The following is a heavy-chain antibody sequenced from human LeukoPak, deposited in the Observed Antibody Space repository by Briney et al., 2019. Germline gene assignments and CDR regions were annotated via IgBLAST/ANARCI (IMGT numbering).Heavy chain of an antibody. D-gene: IGHD6-19*01. Sequence: GGSLRLSCAASGFTFSSYAMHWVRPAPGKGLEWVAVISYDGSNKYYADSVKGRFTISRDNSKNTLYLQMNSLRAEDTAVYYCARAGGSSGWYWFDPWGQGTLVTVSS. CDR3: ARAGGSSGWYWFDP. CDR2: ISYDGSNK. V-gene: IGHV3-30*04. J-gene: IGHJ5*02. CDR1: GFTFSSYA.